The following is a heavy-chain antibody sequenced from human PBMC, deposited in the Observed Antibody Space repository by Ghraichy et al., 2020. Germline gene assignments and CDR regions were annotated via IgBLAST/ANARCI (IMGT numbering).Heavy chain of an antibody. CDR2: IYYSGST. CDR3: ASADIQWDILAYPHAFDI. CDR1: GGSISSSSYY. Sequence: ETLSLTCTVSGGSISSSSYYWGWIRQPPGKGLEWIGSIYYSGSTYNNPSLKSRVTISVDTSKNQFSLKLSSVTAADTAVYHCASADIQWDILAYPHAFDIWGQGTMVTVSS. D-gene: IGHD1-26*01. J-gene: IGHJ3*02. V-gene: IGHV4-39*01.